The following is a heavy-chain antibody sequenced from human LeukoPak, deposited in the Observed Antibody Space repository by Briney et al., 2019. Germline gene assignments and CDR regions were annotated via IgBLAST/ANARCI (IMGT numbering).Heavy chain of an antibody. J-gene: IGHJ4*02. CDR1: GFTFSIYW. V-gene: IGHV3-74*01. CDR2: INSDGSST. Sequence: PGGSLRLPCAASGFTFSIYWVHWVRQAPGKGLVWVSSINSDGSSTSYADSVKGRFTISRDNAKNTLYLQMNTLRAEDTAVYYCASLDYWGQGTPVTVS. CDR3: ASLDY.